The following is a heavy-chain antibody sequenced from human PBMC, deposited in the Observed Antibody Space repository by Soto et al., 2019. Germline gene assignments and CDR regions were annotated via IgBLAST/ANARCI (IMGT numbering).Heavy chain of an antibody. CDR1: CGSISSYY. D-gene: IGHD5-12*01. V-gene: IGHV4-59*01. J-gene: IGHJ2*01. CDR2: IYYSGST. CDR3: ARAVDGYNYYPWYLDL. Sequence: SETLSLTCTVSCGSISSYYWSWIRQPPGKGLEWIGYIYYSGSTNYNPSLKSRVTISVDTSKNQFSLKLSSVTAADTAVYYCARAVDGYNYYPWYLDLWGRGTLVTVSS.